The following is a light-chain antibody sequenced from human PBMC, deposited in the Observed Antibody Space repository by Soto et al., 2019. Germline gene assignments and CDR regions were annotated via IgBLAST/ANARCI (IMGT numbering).Light chain of an antibody. Sequence: DFQMTQSPSSLSASVGDRITITCRASQGIGDDLGWYQQRPGEAPKRLIYGASILPSGVPSRFSGSGSGTEFTRTNSGLQPENCATYFCLEHNTYPFTFGGGTKVEMK. CDR2: GAS. J-gene: IGKJ4*01. CDR1: QGIGDD. CDR3: LEHNTYPFT. V-gene: IGKV1-17*01.